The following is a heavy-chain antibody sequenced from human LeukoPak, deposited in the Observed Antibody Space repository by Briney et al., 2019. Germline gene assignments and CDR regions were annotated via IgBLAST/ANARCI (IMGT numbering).Heavy chain of an antibody. J-gene: IGHJ5*02. Sequence: PSQTLSLTCAVSGGSISSGGYSWSWIRQPPGKGLEWIGYIYHSGSTYYNPSLKSRVTISVDRSKNQFSLKLSSVTAADTAVYYCARDPVAARSDWFDPWGQGTLVTVSS. CDR1: GGSISSGGYS. V-gene: IGHV4-30-2*01. D-gene: IGHD6-6*01. CDR2: IYHSGST. CDR3: ARDPVAARSDWFDP.